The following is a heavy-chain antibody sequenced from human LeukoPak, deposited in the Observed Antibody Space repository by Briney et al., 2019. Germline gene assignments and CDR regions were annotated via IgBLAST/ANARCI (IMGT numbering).Heavy chain of an antibody. J-gene: IGHJ4*02. CDR3: ARLSTRLLDH. D-gene: IGHD3-3*01. CDR2: TYPGDLET. Sequence: GESLKISCKGSGYPFTNYWIGGVRQLPGKGLEWVGITYPGDLETRYSPSFQGQVTMSVDKSSSTAYLQWATLKASDTAIYFCARLSTRLLDHWGQGTRVTVSS. V-gene: IGHV5-51*01. CDR1: GYPFTNYW.